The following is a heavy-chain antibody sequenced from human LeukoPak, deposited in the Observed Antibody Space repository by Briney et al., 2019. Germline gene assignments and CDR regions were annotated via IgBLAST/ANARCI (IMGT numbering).Heavy chain of an antibody. CDR1: GYTFTDYY. CDR2: INPTGGGR. D-gene: IGHD6-13*01. CDR3: ARQYRSRWFLDY. V-gene: IGHV1-2*02. Sequence: ASVKVSCKASGYTFTDYYMHWVRQAPGQGLEWMGWINPTGGGRHYAQKFQGRVNMTRDTSISTAYMELSRLRSDDTAVYYCARQYRSRWFLDYWGQGTLVTVSS. J-gene: IGHJ4*02.